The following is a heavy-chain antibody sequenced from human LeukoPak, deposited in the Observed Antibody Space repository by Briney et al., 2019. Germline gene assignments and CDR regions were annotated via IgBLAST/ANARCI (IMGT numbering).Heavy chain of an antibody. CDR3: AREVEYCSGGSCYSYYFDY. V-gene: IGHV4-31*03. CDR2: IYYSGST. D-gene: IGHD2-15*01. Sequence: NPSETLSLTCTVSGGSISSGGYYWSWIRQHPGKGLEWIGYIYYSGSTYYNPSLTSRVTISVDTSKNQFSLKLGSVTAADTAVYYCAREVEYCSGGSCYSYYFDYWGQGTLVTVSS. CDR1: GGSISSGGYY. J-gene: IGHJ4*02.